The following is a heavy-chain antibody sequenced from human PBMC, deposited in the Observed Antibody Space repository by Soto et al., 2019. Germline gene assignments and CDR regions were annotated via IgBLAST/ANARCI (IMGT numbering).Heavy chain of an antibody. CDR3: AKGGDFWSGYYSNYYYYMDV. J-gene: IGHJ6*03. V-gene: IGHV3-23*01. D-gene: IGHD3-3*01. Sequence: GGSLRLSCAASGFTFSSYAMSWVRQAPGKGLEWVSAISGSGGSTYYADSVKGRFTISRDNSKNTLYLQMNSLRAEDTAVYYCAKGGDFWSGYYSNYYYYMDVWGKGTTVTVSS. CDR1: GFTFSSYA. CDR2: ISGSGGST.